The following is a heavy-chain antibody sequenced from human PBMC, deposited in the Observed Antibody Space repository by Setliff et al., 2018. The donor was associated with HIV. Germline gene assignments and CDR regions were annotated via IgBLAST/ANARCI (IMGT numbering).Heavy chain of an antibody. V-gene: IGHV1-46*01. J-gene: IGHJ3*02. Sequence: ASVKVSCKASGYTFTSYYIHWVRQAPGQGLEWMGIINPSGGSTNYAQKFQDRVTMTRDTSTTTVYMDLRSLRSEDTAVYYCARARGRLSDFDTWGQGTMVTVSS. CDR1: GYTFTSYY. CDR3: ARARGRLSDFDT. D-gene: IGHD3-10*01. CDR2: INPSGGST.